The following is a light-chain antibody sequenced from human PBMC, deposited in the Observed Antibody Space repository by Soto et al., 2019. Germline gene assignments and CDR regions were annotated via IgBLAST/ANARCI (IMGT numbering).Light chain of an antibody. J-gene: IGKJ1*01. CDR3: LQYHSSWT. Sequence: IQLSQSPSFLSASVGDRVTITCRASQAIRDDLGWYQKKPGKAPKLLIFAASRLERGVPSRFSGSGSGTDFTLTISSPQPEDFATYYCLQYHSSWTFGQGTKVDIK. CDR2: AAS. V-gene: IGKV1-6*01. CDR1: QAIRDD.